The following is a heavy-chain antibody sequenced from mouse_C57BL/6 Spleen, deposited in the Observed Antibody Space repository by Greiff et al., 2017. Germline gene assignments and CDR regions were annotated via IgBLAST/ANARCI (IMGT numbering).Heavy chain of an antibody. CDR1: GYTFTSYW. V-gene: IGHV1-50*01. Sequence: QVQLQQSGAELVKPGASVKLSCKASGYTFTSYWMQWVKQRPGQGLEWIGEIAPSDSYTKYNQKLKGKATLTVDTSSSTAYMQLSSLTSEDSAVYYCARWLPPPMDYWGQGTSVTVSS. J-gene: IGHJ4*01. CDR2: IAPSDSYT. CDR3: ARWLPPPMDY. D-gene: IGHD2-2*01.